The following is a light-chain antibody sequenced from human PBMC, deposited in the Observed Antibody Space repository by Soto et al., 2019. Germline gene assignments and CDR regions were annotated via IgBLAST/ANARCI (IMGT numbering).Light chain of an antibody. V-gene: IGKV3-15*01. Sequence: EIGMTQSPATLSVSPGERATLSCRASQSVSSSLAWYQHKPGQAPRLLIYGASTRATGIPARFSGSGSGTEFTLTISSLQSEDLAVYYCQQYKNWLTWTFGQGTKVEI. CDR1: QSVSSS. CDR2: GAS. J-gene: IGKJ1*01. CDR3: QQYKNWLTWT.